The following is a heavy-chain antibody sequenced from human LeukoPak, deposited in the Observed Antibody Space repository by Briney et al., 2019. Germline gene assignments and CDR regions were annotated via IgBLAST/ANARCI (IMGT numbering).Heavy chain of an antibody. D-gene: IGHD3-22*01. V-gene: IGHV3-23*01. J-gene: IGHJ4*02. Sequence: GGSLRLSCAASGFTFSSYAMRWVRQAPGKGLEWVSAISGSGGSTYYADSVKGRFTISRDNSKSTLYLEMSSLRAEDTAVYYCAKDPTYYYDSSGYYGYWGQGTLVTVSS. CDR1: GFTFSSYA. CDR3: AKDPTYYYDSSGYYGY. CDR2: ISGSGGST.